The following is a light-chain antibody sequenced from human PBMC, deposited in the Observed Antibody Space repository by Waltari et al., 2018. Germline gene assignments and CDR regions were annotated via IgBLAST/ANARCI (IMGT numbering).Light chain of an antibody. V-gene: IGLV3-25*03. CDR1: ALAKQY. CDR2: TDA. CDR3: QSAGSSGTDVV. Sequence: SYELTQPPSVSVSPGQTARITCSGHALAKQYSYWYQQKPAQAPVLGIDTDAEKPSGIPERLSGSTPGTTRTLTSSGVQAEGEADYYCQSAGSSGTDVVLGGGTKLTVL. J-gene: IGLJ2*01.